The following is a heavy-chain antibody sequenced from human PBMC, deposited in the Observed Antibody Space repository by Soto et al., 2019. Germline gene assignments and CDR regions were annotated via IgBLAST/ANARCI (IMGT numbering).Heavy chain of an antibody. CDR3: ASDYGDRGDYYYYGMDV. CDR2: ISAYNGNT. Sequence: QVQLVQSGAEVKKPGASVKVSCKASGYTFTSYGISWVRQAPGQGLEWMGGISAYNGNTNYAQKLQGRVTMTTDTSTSTAYMELRSLRSDDTAVYYCASDYGDRGDYYYYGMDVWGQGTTVTVSS. V-gene: IGHV1-18*04. D-gene: IGHD4-17*01. CDR1: GYTFTSYG. J-gene: IGHJ6*02.